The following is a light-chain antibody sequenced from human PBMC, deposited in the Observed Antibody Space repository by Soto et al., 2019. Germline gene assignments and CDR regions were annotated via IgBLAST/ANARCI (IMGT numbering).Light chain of an antibody. CDR1: QGISSY. CDR3: QHYNSYSEA. CDR2: AAS. J-gene: IGKJ1*01. V-gene: IGKV1-9*01. Sequence: DIQLTKSPSFLSASVGDRVTITSRASQGISSYLAWYQQKPGKAPKLLIYAASTLQSGVPSRFSGSGSGTEFTLTISSLQPDDFATYYCQHYNSYSEAFGQGTKVDIK.